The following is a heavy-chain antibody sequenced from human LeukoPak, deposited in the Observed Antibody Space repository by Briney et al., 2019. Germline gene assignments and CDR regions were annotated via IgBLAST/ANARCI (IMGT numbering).Heavy chain of an antibody. Sequence: PSETLSLTCTVSGGSIASGDYYWSWIRQPPGKGLEWIGYVYHSGSTYYNPSLKSQITISIDKSKNQFSLTVSSVTATDTALYYCASRAAARFDPWGQGILVTVSS. CDR2: VYHSGST. CDR3: ASRAAARFDP. V-gene: IGHV4-30-4*01. CDR1: GGSIASGDYY. D-gene: IGHD6-13*01. J-gene: IGHJ5*02.